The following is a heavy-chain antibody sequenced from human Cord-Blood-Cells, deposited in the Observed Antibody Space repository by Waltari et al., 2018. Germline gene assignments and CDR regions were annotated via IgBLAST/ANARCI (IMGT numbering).Heavy chain of an antibody. V-gene: IGHV4-39*01. CDR1: GGSISSSSYY. D-gene: IGHD2-21*01. CDR2: IYYRGST. Sequence: QLQLQESGPGLVKPSETLSLTCTVSGGSISSSSYYWGWIRQPPGKGLEWIGSIYYRGSTYYNPSLKSRVTISVDTSKNQFSLKLSSVTAADTAVYYCARSLYCGGDCYWYFDLWGRGTLVTVSS. J-gene: IGHJ2*01. CDR3: ARSLYCGGDCYWYFDL.